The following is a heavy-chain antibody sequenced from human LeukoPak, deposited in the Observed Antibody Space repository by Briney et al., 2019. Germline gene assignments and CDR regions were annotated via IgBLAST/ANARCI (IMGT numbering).Heavy chain of an antibody. CDR3: AXDRXGTMIVVVTLDY. J-gene: IGHJ4*02. D-gene: IGHD3-22*01. Sequence: PGXTLRXSCAASGFTFSSYGMSWVRQAPGKGLEWVSAISGSGGSTYYADSVKGRFTISRDNSKNTLYLQMNSLRDEDTDVYYCAXDRXGTMIVVVTLDYWGQGTLVTVSS. CDR1: GFTFSSYG. CDR2: ISGSGGST. V-gene: IGHV3-23*01.